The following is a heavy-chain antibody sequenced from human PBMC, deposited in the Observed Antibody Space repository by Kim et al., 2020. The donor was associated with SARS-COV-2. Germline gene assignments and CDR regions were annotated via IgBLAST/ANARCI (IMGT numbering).Heavy chain of an antibody. CDR3: AKDLLWFGEFKATFDY. J-gene: IGHJ4*02. V-gene: IGHV3-23*01. CDR2: ISGSGGST. Sequence: GGSLRLSCAASGFTFSSYAMSWVRQAPGKGLEWVSAISGSGGSTYYADSVKGRFTISRDNSKNTLYLQMNSLRAEDTAVYYCAKDLLWFGEFKATFDYWGQGTLVTVSS. D-gene: IGHD3-10*01. CDR1: GFTFSSYA.